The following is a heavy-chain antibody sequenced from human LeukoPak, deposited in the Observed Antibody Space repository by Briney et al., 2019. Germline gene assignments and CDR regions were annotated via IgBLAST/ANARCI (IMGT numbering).Heavy chain of an antibody. J-gene: IGHJ5*02. CDR1: GFTVSNNY. V-gene: IGHV3-66*01. CDR2: IYSGGST. D-gene: IGHD1-26*01. Sequence: PGGSLRLSCAASGFTVSNNYMSWVRQAPGKGLEWVSVIYSGGSTYYADSVKGRFTISRDNSKNTLYLQMNSLRAEDTAVYYCARGIVGATMLWFDPWGQGTLVTVSS. CDR3: ARGIVGATMLWFDP.